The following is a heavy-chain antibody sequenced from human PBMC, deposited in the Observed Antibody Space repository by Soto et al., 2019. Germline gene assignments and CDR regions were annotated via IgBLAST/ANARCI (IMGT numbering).Heavy chain of an antibody. CDR1: GGTFTSET. J-gene: IGHJ6*03. V-gene: IGHV1-69*08. CDR3: AREEGSYKIVTFPFYYMDV. CDR2: IIPILGTG. D-gene: IGHD3-10*01. Sequence: QVQLVQSGPEVKKSGSSEKVSCKLSGGTFTSETISWVRQAPGQGLEWMGRIIPILGTGNYAQKFQGRSTITEDKATNTGYMELSSLTSENTAVYFCAREEGSYKIVTFPFYYMDVWGNGTTVTVSS.